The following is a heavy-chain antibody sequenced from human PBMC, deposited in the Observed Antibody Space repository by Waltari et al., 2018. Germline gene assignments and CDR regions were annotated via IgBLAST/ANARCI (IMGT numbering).Heavy chain of an antibody. CDR2: IKPDGSQQ. Sequence: EVQLVDSGGGLVQPGGSLSLSCAAPGLHFSSNWMSWVRQAPGRGLEWLANIKPDGSQQYYVDSVRGRFSISRDNAKNSRYLQLNSLRAEDTAIYYCARDFNWGWDFWGQGTLVTVSS. J-gene: IGHJ4*02. V-gene: IGHV3-7*03. CDR3: ARDFNWGWDF. CDR1: GLHFSSNW. D-gene: IGHD7-27*01.